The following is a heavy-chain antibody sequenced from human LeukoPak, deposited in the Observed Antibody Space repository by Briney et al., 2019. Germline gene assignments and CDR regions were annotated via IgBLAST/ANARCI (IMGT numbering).Heavy chain of an antibody. CDR1: GGSISSGGYS. V-gene: IGHV4-30-2*01. CDR2: IYHSGST. CDR3: ARVYYDFWSGYSNYFDY. J-gene: IGHJ4*02. D-gene: IGHD3-3*01. Sequence: SETLSLTCAVSGGSISSGGYSWSWIRQPPGKGLEWIGYIYHSGSTYYNPSLKSRVTISVDRSKNQFSLKLSSVTAADTAVYYCARVYYDFWSGYSNYFDYWGQGTLVTVSS.